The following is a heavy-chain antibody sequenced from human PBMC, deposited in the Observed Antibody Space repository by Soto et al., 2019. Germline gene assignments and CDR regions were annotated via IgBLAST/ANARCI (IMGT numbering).Heavy chain of an antibody. CDR2: IIPIFGTA. CDR3: ARDLWFGELSYYYGMDV. D-gene: IGHD3-10*01. Sequence: SVKVSCKASGGTFSSYAISWVRQAPGQGLEWMGGIIPIFGTANYAQKFQGRVTITADESTSTAYMELSSLRSEDTAVYYCARDLWFGELSYYYGMDVWGQGTTVTVS. J-gene: IGHJ6*02. CDR1: GGTFSSYA. V-gene: IGHV1-69*13.